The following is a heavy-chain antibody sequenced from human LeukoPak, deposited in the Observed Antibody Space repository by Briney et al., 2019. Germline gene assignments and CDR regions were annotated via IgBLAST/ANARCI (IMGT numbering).Heavy chain of an antibody. D-gene: IGHD4-23*01. CDR1: GGSVTSVISS. Sequence: SETLSLTCTISGGSVTSVISSWSWVRQPAGKGLEWIGRIYSDGRSDYRPSLTSRVTMSVDTSRNQFSLKLRSVTAADTAVYYCATLTTVVTAYYFDYWGQGTLVTVSS. V-gene: IGHV4-61*02. CDR2: IYSDGRS. J-gene: IGHJ4*02. CDR3: ATLTTVVTAYYFDY.